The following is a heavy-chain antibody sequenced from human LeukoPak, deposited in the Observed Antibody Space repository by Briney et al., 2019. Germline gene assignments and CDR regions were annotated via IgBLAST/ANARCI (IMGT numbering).Heavy chain of an antibody. CDR1: GFTFEDYA. J-gene: IGHJ5*02. Sequence: GRSLRLSCAASGFTFEDYAMHWVRQAPGKGLEWVSGISWNSGTIVYADSVKGRFTISRDNAKNSLYLQMNSLRVEDTALYYCAKDKWSGAVKFNWFDPWGQGTLVTVSS. CDR3: AKDKWSGAVKFNWFDP. V-gene: IGHV3-9*01. D-gene: IGHD6-19*01. CDR2: ISWNSGTI.